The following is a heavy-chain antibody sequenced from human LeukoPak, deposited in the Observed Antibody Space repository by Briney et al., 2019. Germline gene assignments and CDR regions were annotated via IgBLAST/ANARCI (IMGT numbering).Heavy chain of an antibody. CDR1: GFIFSSYA. V-gene: IGHV3-23*01. Sequence: PGGSLRLSCAASGFIFSSYAMSWVRQAPGKGLEWVSAISGSGGSTCYADSVKGRFTISRDNSKNTLYLQMNSLRAEDTAVYYCAKRPGIQLWPSWGQGTLVTVSS. CDR3: AKRPGIQLWPS. J-gene: IGHJ4*02. D-gene: IGHD5-18*01. CDR2: ISGSGGST.